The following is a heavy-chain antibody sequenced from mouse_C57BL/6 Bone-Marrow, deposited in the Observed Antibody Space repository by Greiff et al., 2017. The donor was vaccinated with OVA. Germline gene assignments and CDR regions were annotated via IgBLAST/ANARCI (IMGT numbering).Heavy chain of an antibody. J-gene: IGHJ3*01. V-gene: IGHV7-1*01. CDR2: SRNKANDYTT. CDR1: GFTFSDFY. D-gene: IGHD2-1*01. CDR3: ARDAYGNLIAY. Sequence: EVKLMESGGGLVQSGRSLRLSCATSGFTFSDFYMEWVRQAPGKGLEWIAASRNKANDYTTEYSASVKGRFIVSRDTSQSILYLQMNALRAEDTASDYCARDAYGNLIAYWGQGTLVTVSA.